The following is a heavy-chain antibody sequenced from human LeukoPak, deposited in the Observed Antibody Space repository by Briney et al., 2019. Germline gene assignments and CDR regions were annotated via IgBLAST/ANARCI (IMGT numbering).Heavy chain of an antibody. CDR2: VYYSAST. Sequence: SQTLSLTCTVSGGSISSGDYYWSWIRQPPGKGLEWIGYVYYSASTNYSPSLKSRVTISVDTSKKQFSLRLSSVTAAETAVYYCARGIMTTVPTFDYWGQGTLVTVSS. CDR1: GGSISSGDYY. V-gene: IGHV4-61*08. D-gene: IGHD4-17*01. J-gene: IGHJ4*02. CDR3: ARGIMTTVPTFDY.